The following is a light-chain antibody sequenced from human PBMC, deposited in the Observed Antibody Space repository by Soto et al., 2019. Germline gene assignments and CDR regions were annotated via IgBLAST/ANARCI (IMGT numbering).Light chain of an antibody. Sequence: DIVMTQSPDSLALSLGERATMNCKSSQSVLYSSDNKNYLAWYQHKPGQPPKLLIYWASTRESGVPDRFSGSGSGTDFTLTISGLQADDVAGYYCHQYYTTPRLTFGGGTRVEI. CDR3: HQYYTTPRLT. J-gene: IGKJ4*01. CDR2: WAS. V-gene: IGKV4-1*01. CDR1: QSVLYSSDNKNY.